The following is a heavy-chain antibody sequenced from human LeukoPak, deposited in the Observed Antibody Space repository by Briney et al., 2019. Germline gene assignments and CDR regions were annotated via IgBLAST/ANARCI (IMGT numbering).Heavy chain of an antibody. J-gene: IGHJ4*02. CDR1: GFTFSSYA. CDR2: ISGSDGST. CDR3: AKGLRSSGWYTHFDY. D-gene: IGHD6-19*01. V-gene: IGHV3-23*01. Sequence: GGSLRLSRTASGFTFSSYAMSWVRQAPGRGLEWVSEISGSDGSTYYADSVKGRFTISRDKNTLYLQMNSLRAEDTAVYYCAKGLRSSGWYTHFDYWGRGTLVTVSS.